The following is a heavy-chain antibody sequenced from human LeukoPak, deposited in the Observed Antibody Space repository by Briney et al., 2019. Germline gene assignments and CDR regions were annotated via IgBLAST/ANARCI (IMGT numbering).Heavy chain of an antibody. D-gene: IGHD5-18*01. V-gene: IGHV1-46*01. CDR1: GYTFTIYY. Sequence: GASVTVSFTASGYTFTIYYMQWVRQAPGEGKEWMGMINPRGGSTSYAQKFGGRVNINRDRATRRVYMEVSSLISEDTAVYYCARDRRVDTAFIDYWGQGTLVTVSS. J-gene: IGHJ4*02. CDR2: INPRGGST. CDR3: ARDRRVDTAFIDY.